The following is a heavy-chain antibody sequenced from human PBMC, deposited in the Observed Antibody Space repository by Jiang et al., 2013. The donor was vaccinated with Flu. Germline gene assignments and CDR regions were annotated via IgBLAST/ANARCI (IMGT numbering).Heavy chain of an antibody. D-gene: IGHD3-22*01. V-gene: IGHV1-69*04. Sequence: GAEVKKPGSSVKVSCKASGGTFSSYAISWVRQAPGQGLEWMGRIIPILGIANYAQKFQGRVTITADKSTSTAYMELSSLRSEDTAVYYCASNYDSSGYYYVGHYWGQGTLVTVSS. CDR1: GGTFSSYA. CDR3: ASNYDSSGYYYVGHY. CDR2: IIPILGIA. J-gene: IGHJ4*02.